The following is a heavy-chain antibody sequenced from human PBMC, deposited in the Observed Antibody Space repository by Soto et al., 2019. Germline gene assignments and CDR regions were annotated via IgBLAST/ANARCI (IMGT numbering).Heavy chain of an antibody. CDR3: ARELRGYYGSGSYYNNWFDP. CDR1: GGSISSGDYY. D-gene: IGHD3-10*01. V-gene: IGHV4-30-4*01. Sequence: PSETLSLTCTVSGGSISSGDYYWSWIRQPPGKGLEWIGYIYYSGSTYYNPSLKSRVTISVDTSKNQFSLKLGSVTAADTAVYYCARELRGYYGSGSYYNNWFDPWGQGTLVTVSS. CDR2: IYYSGST. J-gene: IGHJ5*02.